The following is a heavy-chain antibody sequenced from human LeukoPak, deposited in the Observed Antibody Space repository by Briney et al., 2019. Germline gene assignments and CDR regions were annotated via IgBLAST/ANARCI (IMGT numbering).Heavy chain of an antibody. CDR1: GGTFTSYA. D-gene: IGHD3-10*01. Sequence: GASVKVSCKASGGTFTSYAISWVRQAPGQGLEWRGGIIAIFGTANYAQKFQGRVTITTDKSTSTAYMELSSLRSEDTAVYYCASTYRGDYYGSGSYYKYWGQGTLVTVSS. CDR3: ASTYRGDYYGSGSYYKY. V-gene: IGHV1-69*05. J-gene: IGHJ4*02. CDR2: IIAIFGTA.